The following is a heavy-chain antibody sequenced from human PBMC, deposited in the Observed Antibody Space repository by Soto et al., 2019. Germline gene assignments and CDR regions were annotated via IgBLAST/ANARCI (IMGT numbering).Heavy chain of an antibody. CDR1: GGTFSSYA. D-gene: IGHD4-17*01. V-gene: IGHV1-69*13. CDR3: ARNRLDPSYYYGMDV. CDR2: IIPIFGTA. J-gene: IGHJ6*02. Sequence: VASVKVSCKASGGTFSSYAISWVRQAPGQGLEWMGGIIPIFGTANYAQKFQGRVTITADESTSTAYMELSSLRSEDTAVYYCARNRLDPSYYYGMDVWGQGTTVTVSS.